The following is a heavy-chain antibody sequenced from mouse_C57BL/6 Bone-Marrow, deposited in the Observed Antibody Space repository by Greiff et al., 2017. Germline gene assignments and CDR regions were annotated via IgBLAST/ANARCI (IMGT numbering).Heavy chain of an antibody. Sequence: QVQLQPSGAELVRPGASVTLSCKASGYTFTDYEMHWVKQTPVHGLEWIGAIDPETGGTAYNQKFKGKAILTADKSSSTAYMELRSLTSEDSSVYYCTREGVLLLRWYFDVGGTGTTVTVSS. CDR1: GYTFTDYE. V-gene: IGHV1-15*01. CDR3: TREGVLLLRWYFDV. J-gene: IGHJ1*03. CDR2: IDPETGGT. D-gene: IGHD1-1*01.